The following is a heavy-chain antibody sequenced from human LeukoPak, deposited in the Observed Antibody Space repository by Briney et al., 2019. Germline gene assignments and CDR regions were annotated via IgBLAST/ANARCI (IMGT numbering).Heavy chain of an antibody. CDR3: VKEGSDFGGQTLDY. Sequence: GGSLRLSCAASGFIFNDYAMHWVRQAPGKGLEWVSVISWDGGTTNYADSVKGRFTISRINSKNSLFLHMSSLSTEDTALYYCVKEGSDFGGQTLDYWGQGTLVTVSS. V-gene: IGHV3-43D*03. J-gene: IGHJ4*02. CDR2: ISWDGGTT. CDR1: GFIFNDYA. D-gene: IGHD4-23*01.